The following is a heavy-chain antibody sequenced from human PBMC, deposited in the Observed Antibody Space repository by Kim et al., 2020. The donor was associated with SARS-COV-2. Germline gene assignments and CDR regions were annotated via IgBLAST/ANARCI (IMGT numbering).Heavy chain of an antibody. V-gene: IGHV3-30*02. Sequence: VKGRFTISRNNSKNTLYLQMSRLRGEDTAVYYCAKASLVTGPAAAKNYFDPWGQGTLVTVSS. J-gene: IGHJ5*02. CDR3: AKASLVTGPAAAKNYFDP. D-gene: IGHD2-2*01.